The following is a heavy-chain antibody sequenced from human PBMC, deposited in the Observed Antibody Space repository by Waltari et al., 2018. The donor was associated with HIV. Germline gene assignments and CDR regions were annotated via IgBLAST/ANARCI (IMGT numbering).Heavy chain of an antibody. Sequence: QVQLQESGPGLVKPSATLSLTCTVSGGSVSSGSSTGTWIRRPPGKGLEWIGYIYYSGSTNYNPSLKSRVTISVDTSQNQFSLKLSSVTAADTAVYYCARGPRSGYTYGWGQGTLVTVSS. CDR2: IYYSGST. CDR1: GGSVSSGSST. D-gene: IGHD5-18*01. V-gene: IGHV4-61*01. CDR3: ARGPRSGYTYG. J-gene: IGHJ4*02.